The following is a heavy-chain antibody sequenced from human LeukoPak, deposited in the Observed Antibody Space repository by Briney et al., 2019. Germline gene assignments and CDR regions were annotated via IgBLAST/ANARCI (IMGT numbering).Heavy chain of an antibody. D-gene: IGHD5-12*01. CDR2: ISAYNGNT. J-gene: IGHJ3*02. V-gene: IGHV1-18*01. CDR3: ARGVRAGYSGYDRHAFDI. CDR1: GYTFTSYG. Sequence: ASVKVSCKASGYTFTSYGISWVRQAPGQGLEWMGWISAYNGNTNYAQKLQGRVTMTADTSTSTAYMELRSLRSDDTAVYYCARGVRAGYSGYDRHAFDIWGQGTMVTVSS.